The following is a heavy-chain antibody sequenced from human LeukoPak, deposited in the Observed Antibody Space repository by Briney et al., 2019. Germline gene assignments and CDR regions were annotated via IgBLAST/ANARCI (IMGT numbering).Heavy chain of an antibody. Sequence: GASVKVSCKASGYTFTSYGISWVRQAPGQGLEWMGCISAYNGNTNYAQKLQGRVTMTTDTSTSTAYMELRSLRSDDTAVYYCAATYYYGSGSYYFDYWGQGTLVTVSS. CDR3: AATYYYGSGSYYFDY. V-gene: IGHV1-18*01. CDR2: ISAYNGNT. D-gene: IGHD3-10*01. J-gene: IGHJ4*02. CDR1: GYTFTSYG.